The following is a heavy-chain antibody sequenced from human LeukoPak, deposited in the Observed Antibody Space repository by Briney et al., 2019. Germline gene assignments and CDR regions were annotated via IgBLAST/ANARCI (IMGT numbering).Heavy chain of an antibody. CDR1: GFIFTNYF. CDR3: ATDRGWRTSGYYLYYFEY. CDR2: IKHDGSEK. J-gene: IGHJ4*02. D-gene: IGHD3-3*01. V-gene: IGHV3-7*01. Sequence: GGSLRLSCAASGFIFTNYFMSWVRQAPGKGLEWVASIKHDGSEKYYVDSVRGRFTISRDNTMNSLYLQMSSLRAEDTAVYYCATDRGWRTSGYYLYYFEYWGQGTLDTYSS.